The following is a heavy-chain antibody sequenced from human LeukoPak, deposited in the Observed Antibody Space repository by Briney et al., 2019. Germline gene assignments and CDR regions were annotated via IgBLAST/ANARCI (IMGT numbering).Heavy chain of an antibody. CDR3: ARVGYDFWSGYYRHGIDY. Sequence: SEILSLTCTVSGGSVSSGSYYWSWIRQPPGKGLEWIGYIYYSGSTNYNPSLKSRVTISVDTSKNQFSLKLSSVTAADTAVYYCARVGYDFWSGYYRHGIDYWGQGTLVTVSS. CDR2: IYYSGST. D-gene: IGHD3-3*01. V-gene: IGHV4-61*01. CDR1: GGSVSSGSYY. J-gene: IGHJ4*02.